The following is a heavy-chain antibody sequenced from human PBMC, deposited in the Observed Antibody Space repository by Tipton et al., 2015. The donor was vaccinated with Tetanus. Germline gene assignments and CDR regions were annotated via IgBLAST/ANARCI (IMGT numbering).Heavy chain of an antibody. Sequence: LRLSCTVSGASIRGGTFYWGWIRQPPGKGLEWIGSIYESGDTYYIPSLKSRVTISVDTSTNQFCLNLNSMAAADTGVYYCARHQSGYFTPFDYWGQGKLVTVSS. CDR1: GASIRGGTFY. CDR3: ARHQSGYFTPFDY. CDR2: IYESGDT. V-gene: IGHV4-39*01. J-gene: IGHJ4*02. D-gene: IGHD3-3*01.